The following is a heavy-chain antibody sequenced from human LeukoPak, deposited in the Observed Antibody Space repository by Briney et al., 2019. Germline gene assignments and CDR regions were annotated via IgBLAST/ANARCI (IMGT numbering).Heavy chain of an antibody. V-gene: IGHV4-59*01. J-gene: IGHJ3*02. CDR1: GFTFSSYA. D-gene: IGHD6-19*01. CDR2: IYYSGST. CDR3: ARPVAVAGTRDFDAFDI. Sequence: GSLRLSCAASGFTFSSYAMSWVRQPPGKGLEWIGYIYYSGSTNYNPSFKSRVTISVDTSKNQFSLKLSSVTAADTAVYYCARPVAVAGTRDFDAFDIWGQGTMVTVSS.